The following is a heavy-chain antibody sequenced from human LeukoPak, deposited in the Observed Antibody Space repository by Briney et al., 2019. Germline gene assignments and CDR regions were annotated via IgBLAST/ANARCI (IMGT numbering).Heavy chain of an antibody. J-gene: IGHJ4*02. CDR2: INPNSGGT. CDR3: ARDSNGILRLGELSIY. D-gene: IGHD3-16*02. V-gene: IGHV1-2*02. Sequence: ASVKVSCKASGYTFTGYYMHWVRQAPGQGLEWMGWINPNSGGTNYAQKFQGRVTMTRDTSISTAYMELSRLRSDDTAVYYCARDSNGILRLGELSIYWGQGTLVTVSS. CDR1: GYTFTGYY.